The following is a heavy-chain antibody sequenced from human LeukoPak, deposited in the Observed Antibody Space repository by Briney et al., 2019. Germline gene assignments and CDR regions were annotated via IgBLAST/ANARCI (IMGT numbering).Heavy chain of an antibody. Sequence: GASVKVSCKASGYTFTGYYMHWVRQAPGQGLEWMGWINPNSGGTNYAQKFQGRDTMTRDTSISTAYMELSRLRSDDTAVYYCARDLGRDGSTTDYWGQGTLVTVSS. CDR2: INPNSGGT. D-gene: IGHD5-24*01. V-gene: IGHV1-2*02. J-gene: IGHJ4*02. CDR1: GYTFTGYY. CDR3: ARDLGRDGSTTDY.